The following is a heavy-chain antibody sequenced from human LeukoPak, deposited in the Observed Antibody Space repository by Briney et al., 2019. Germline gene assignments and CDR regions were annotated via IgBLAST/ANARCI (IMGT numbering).Heavy chain of an antibody. V-gene: IGHV3-43*02. Sequence: GGSLRLSCAASVFTFDDYAMHWVRQAPGKGLEWVSLISGDGGSTYYADSVKGRFTISRDNSKNSLYLQMNSLRTEDTALYYCAKSQCSSGGSCYYYYMDVWGKGTTVTVSS. CDR3: AKSQCSSGGSCYYYYMDV. CDR1: VFTFDDYA. D-gene: IGHD3-10*01. CDR2: ISGDGGST. J-gene: IGHJ6*03.